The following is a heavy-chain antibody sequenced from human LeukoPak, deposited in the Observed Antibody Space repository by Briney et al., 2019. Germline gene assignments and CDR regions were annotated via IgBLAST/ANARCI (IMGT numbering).Heavy chain of an antibody. CDR2: ISSSSSYI. J-gene: IGHJ6*03. V-gene: IGHV3-21*01. CDR3: ATSIAVAGAMDV. CDR1: GFTFSSYS. D-gene: IGHD6-19*01. Sequence: GGSLRLSCAASGFTFSSYSMNWVRQAPGKGLEWVSSISSSSSYIYYADSVKGRFTISRDNAKNSLYLQMNSLRAEDTAVYYCATSIAVAGAMDVWGKGTTVTVSS.